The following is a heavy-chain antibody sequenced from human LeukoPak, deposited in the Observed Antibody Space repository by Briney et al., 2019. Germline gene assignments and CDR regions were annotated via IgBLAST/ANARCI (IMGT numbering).Heavy chain of an antibody. CDR2: ISAYNGNT. D-gene: IGHD3-10*01. J-gene: IGHJ5*02. CDR3: ARELVRYYYGSGSYYGNNWFDP. CDR1: GYTFTSYG. Sequence: ASVKVSCKASGYTFTSYGISWVRQAPGQGLEWMGWISAYNGNTNYAQKLQGRVTMTTDTPTSTAYMELRSLRSDDTAVYYCARELVRYYYGSGSYYGNNWFDPWGQGTLVTVSS. V-gene: IGHV1-18*01.